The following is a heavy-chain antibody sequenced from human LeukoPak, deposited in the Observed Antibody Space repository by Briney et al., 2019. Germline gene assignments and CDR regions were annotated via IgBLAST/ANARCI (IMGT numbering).Heavy chain of an antibody. D-gene: IGHD4-11*01. Sequence: SETLSLTCIGSSDSVHTYYCSWIRQPPAKGLEWIGYIYYGGSTKYNPSLKSRVTISVDSSKNQFSLKLTSVTAADTAVYYCAISNAVRRPFFDPWGPGTLVTVSS. J-gene: IGHJ5*02. CDR3: AISNAVRRPFFDP. CDR2: IYYGGST. CDR1: SDSVHTYY. V-gene: IGHV4-59*02.